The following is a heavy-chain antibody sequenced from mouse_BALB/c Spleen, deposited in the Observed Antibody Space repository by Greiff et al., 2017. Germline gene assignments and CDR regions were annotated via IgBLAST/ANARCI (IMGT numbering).Heavy chain of an antibody. CDR1: GYTFTDYE. CDR3: TRLAYYSPAWFAY. D-gene: IGHD2-12*01. Sequence: VQLQQSGAELVRPGASVTLSCKASGYTFTDYEMHWVKQTPVHGLEWIGAIDPETGGTAYNQKFKGKATLTADKSSSTAYMELRSLTSEDSAVYYCTRLAYYSPAWFAYWGQGTLVTVSA. CDR2: IDPETGGT. J-gene: IGHJ3*01. V-gene: IGHV1-15*01.